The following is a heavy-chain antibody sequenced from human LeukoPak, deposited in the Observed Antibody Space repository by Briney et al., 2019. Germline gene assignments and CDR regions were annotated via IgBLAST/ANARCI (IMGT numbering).Heavy chain of an antibody. CDR1: GFTFDDYG. D-gene: IGHD3-22*01. Sequence: PAGSLRLSCAASGFTFDDYGMSWVRQAPGNGLEWVSGSNLNSSSRGYADSVKRRSTISRDNAKNSLYLQMHSLRAEDTALYYCARGSILVDYYDSSGLGGFFDSWGQGTLVTVSS. V-gene: IGHV3-20*04. CDR3: ARGSILVDYYDSSGLGGFFDS. J-gene: IGHJ4*02. CDR2: SNLNSSSR.